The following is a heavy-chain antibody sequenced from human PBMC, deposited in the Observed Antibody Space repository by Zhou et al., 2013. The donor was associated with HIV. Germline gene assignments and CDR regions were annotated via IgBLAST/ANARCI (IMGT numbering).Heavy chain of an antibody. Sequence: QVQLLQSGGEVKKPGASVKVSCKASGYTFTGYFMHWVRQAPGQGLEWMGWVNPNSGDTNYAQKSQGRVTMTRDTSINTAYMELSRLRSDDTAVYYCARGSDATSDAFDIWGQGTMVTGLF. J-gene: IGHJ3*02. CDR2: VNPNSGDT. CDR1: GYTFTGYF. CDR3: ARGSDATSDAFDI. V-gene: IGHV1-2*02. D-gene: IGHD4-17*01.